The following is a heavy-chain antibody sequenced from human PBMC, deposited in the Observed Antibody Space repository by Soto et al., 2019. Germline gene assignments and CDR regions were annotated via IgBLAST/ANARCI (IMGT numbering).Heavy chain of an antibody. V-gene: IGHV3-21*01. CDR2: ISSTGSNI. J-gene: IGHJ4*02. Sequence: EVQLVESGGGLVKPGGSLRLSCAASGITFSTYSMGWVRQAPGKGLEWVSSISSTGSNIYYADSLKGRITISRDNAKKALYLEMNNETAEDTAVYYCARDGGLYHHDYWGQGTLVTVSS. CDR1: GITFSTYS. CDR3: ARDGGLYHHDY. D-gene: IGHD3-16*01.